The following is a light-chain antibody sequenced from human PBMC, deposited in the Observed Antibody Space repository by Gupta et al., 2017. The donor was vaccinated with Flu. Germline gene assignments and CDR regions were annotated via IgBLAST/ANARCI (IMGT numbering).Light chain of an antibody. V-gene: IGLV1-44*01. Sequence: QSVLTQPLSVSRTPGQTVTIACSGSNSNIGTNLVNWYQQLPGTAPKLLIYSNNQRPSGVPDRFSGSKSGPSASLAISGLQSEDEADYYCAAWDDSLNGCVFGGGTKVTVL. CDR3: AAWDDSLNGCV. J-gene: IGLJ2*01. CDR2: SNN. CDR1: NSNIGTNL.